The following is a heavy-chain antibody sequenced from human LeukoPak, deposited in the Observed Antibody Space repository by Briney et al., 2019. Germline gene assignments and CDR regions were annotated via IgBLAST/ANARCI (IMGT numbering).Heavy chain of an antibody. V-gene: IGHV4-39*01. J-gene: IGHJ4*02. CDR3: ARLLQTTFGGKY. Sequence: KPSETLSLTCTVSGVSISITNYYWAWIRQPPGKGLEWIGSIHYSGSTYYSPSLKSRVTISVDTSKNQFSLKLTSVTAADTAVYYCARLLQTTFGGKYWGQGTLVTVSS. CDR2: IHYSGST. D-gene: IGHD3-10*02. CDR1: GVSISITNYY.